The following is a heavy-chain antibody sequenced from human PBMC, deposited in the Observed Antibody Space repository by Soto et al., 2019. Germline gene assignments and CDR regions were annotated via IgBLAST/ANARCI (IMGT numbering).Heavy chain of an antibody. D-gene: IGHD2-2*02. J-gene: IGHJ6*01. CDR1: GYTFTSYD. Sequence: ATVKVSCKASGYTFTSYDINWVRQATGQGLEWMGWMNPNSGNTGYAQKFRGRVTMTRNTSISTAYMELSSLRSEDTAVYYCARXSRRGYCSSTSCYRMDVWGQGTTVTVSS. V-gene: IGHV1-8*01. CDR3: ARXSRRGYCSSTSCYRMDV. CDR2: MNPNSGNT.